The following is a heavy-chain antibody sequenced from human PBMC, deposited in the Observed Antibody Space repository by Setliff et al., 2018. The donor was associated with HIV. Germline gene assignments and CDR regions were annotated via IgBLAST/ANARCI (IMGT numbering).Heavy chain of an antibody. J-gene: IGHJ6*02. CDR1: GYPISSGYY. V-gene: IGHV4-38-2*02. CDR3: ARRLQFLEFLHGVGGLDV. CDR2: IYHRGTA. Sequence: SETLSLTCTVSGYPISSGYYWGWIRQPPGKGLEWIGSIYHRGTAYYNPSLKSRVTISVDTSKIQFSLKLSSATAADTAVYYCARRLQFLEFLHGVGGLDVWGQGNTVTVSS. D-gene: IGHD3-3*01.